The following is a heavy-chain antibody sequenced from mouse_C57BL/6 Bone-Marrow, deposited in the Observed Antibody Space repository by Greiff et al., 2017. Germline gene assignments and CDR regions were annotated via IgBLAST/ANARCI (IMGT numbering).Heavy chain of an antibody. CDR1: GYTFTDYE. CDR3: TRSPYGSSGYFDY. J-gene: IGHJ2*01. D-gene: IGHD1-1*01. Sequence: QVQLKESGAELVRPGASVTLSCKASGYTFTDYEMHWVKQTPVHGLEWIGAIDPETGGTAYNQKFKGKAILTADKSSSTAYMELRSLTSEDSAVYYCTRSPYGSSGYFDYWGQGTTLTVSS. CDR2: IDPETGGT. V-gene: IGHV1-15*01.